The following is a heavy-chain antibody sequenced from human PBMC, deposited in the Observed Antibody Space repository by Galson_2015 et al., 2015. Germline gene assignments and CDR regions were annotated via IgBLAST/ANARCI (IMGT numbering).Heavy chain of an antibody. CDR3: ARVGGDIAARTWGYFDY. Sequence: SLRLSCAASGFTFSSYAMHWVRQAPGKGLEWVAVISYDGGNKFYADSVKGRFTISRDNSKSTLYLQMNSLRPEDTAVYYCARVGGDIAARTWGYFDYWGQGTLVTVSS. V-gene: IGHV3-30-3*01. J-gene: IGHJ4*02. CDR2: ISYDGGNK. CDR1: GFTFSSYA. D-gene: IGHD6-6*01.